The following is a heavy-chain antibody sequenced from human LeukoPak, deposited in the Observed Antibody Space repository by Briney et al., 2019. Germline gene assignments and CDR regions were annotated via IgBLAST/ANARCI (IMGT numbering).Heavy chain of an antibody. V-gene: IGHV3-7*01. D-gene: IGHD6-13*01. CDR1: GFTFSSYW. CDR2: IKQDGSEK. J-gene: IGHJ4*02. CDR3: SRGSSWYRGGADY. Sequence: GGSLRLSCAASGFTFSSYWMSWVRQAPGKGLEWVANIKQDGSEKYYVDSVKGRFTISRDNAKNSVYLQMNGLRAEDTAVYYCSRGSSWYRGGADYWGQGTLVTVSS.